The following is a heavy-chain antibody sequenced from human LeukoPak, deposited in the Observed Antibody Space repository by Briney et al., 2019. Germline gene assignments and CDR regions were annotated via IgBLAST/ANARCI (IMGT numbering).Heavy chain of an antibody. CDR3: ARGYEEYSAYDV. D-gene: IGHD5-12*01. J-gene: IGHJ4*02. Sequence: PGGSLRLSCAASGVTFSGYSMNWVRQAPGKGLEWIGSVSYSGSTYYNPSLKSRITISEDTSKNRFSLKLSSVTAADTAVYFCARGYEEYSAYDVWGQGILVTVSS. V-gene: IGHV4-39*07. CDR1: GVTFSGYS. CDR2: VSYSGST.